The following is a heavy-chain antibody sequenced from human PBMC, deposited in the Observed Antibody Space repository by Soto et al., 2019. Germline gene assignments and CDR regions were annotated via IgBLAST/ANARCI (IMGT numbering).Heavy chain of an antibody. J-gene: IGHJ4*02. CDR3: GKAGGSELRYFYWPEVGV. CDR2: VTYDSSEK. CDR1: GFSFFNYG. D-gene: IGHD3-9*01. V-gene: IGHV3-30*18. Sequence: QVHVVESGGGVVQPGTSLRLSCTASGFSFFNYGFAWIRQAPGKGLSWVAIVTYDSSEKYYADSVKGRFTISRDNSKNTVYLQMDSLQHNDSALYYCGKAGGSELRYFYWPEVGVWRQGTLVTVSS.